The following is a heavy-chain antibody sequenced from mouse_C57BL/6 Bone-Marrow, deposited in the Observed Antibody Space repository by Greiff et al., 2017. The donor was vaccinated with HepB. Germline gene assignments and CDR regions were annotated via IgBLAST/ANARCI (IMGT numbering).Heavy chain of an antibody. CDR2: IYPGSGST. J-gene: IGHJ3*01. Sequence: QVQLQQPGAELVKPGASVKMSCKASGYTFTSYWITWMKRRPGQGLEWIGDIYPGSGSTNYNEKFKSKATLTVDTSSSTAYMQLSSLTSEDSAVYYCARDYGSSYPWFAYWGQGTLVTVSA. CDR1: GYTFTSYW. D-gene: IGHD1-1*01. V-gene: IGHV1-55*01. CDR3: ARDYGSSYPWFAY.